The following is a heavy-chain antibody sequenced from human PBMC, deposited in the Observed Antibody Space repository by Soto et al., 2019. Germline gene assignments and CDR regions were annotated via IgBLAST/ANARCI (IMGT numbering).Heavy chain of an antibody. CDR2: IYYSGST. Sequence: SETLSLTCTFSGASISGYYWSWIRQPPGKGLEWIGYIYYSGSTNYSPSLRSRVTISLDTSKNQFSLKLTSVTAADTAVYFCARGRSGSYPFDYWGLGTLVTVSS. D-gene: IGHD1-26*01. J-gene: IGHJ4*02. V-gene: IGHV4-59*01. CDR3: ARGRSGSYPFDY. CDR1: GASISGYY.